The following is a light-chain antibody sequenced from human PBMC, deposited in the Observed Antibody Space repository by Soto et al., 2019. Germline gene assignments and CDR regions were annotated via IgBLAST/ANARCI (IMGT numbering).Light chain of an antibody. Sequence: EIVLTQSPATLSLSPGERATLSCRASQSVSSYLAWYQQKPGQAPRLLIYDASNRATGIPARFSGSGSGTNFTLAISSPEPEDFAVHCCLQRSQWYTVGQGTKLA. J-gene: IGKJ2*01. CDR1: QSVSSY. CDR3: LQRSQWYT. CDR2: DAS. V-gene: IGKV3-11*01.